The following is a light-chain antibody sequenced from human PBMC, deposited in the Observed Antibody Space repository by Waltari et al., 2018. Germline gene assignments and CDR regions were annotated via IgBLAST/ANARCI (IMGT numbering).Light chain of an antibody. CDR2: DVS. V-gene: IGLV2-11*01. J-gene: IGLJ1*01. CDR1: SSDVGGSNY. Sequence: QSALTQPRSVSGSPGQSVTISCTGTSSDVGGSNYVSWYQQHPGKAPKLMIYDVSKRPSGVPDRFSGSKSGNTASLTISGLQAEDEADYYCCSYAGSLRVFGTGTKVTVL. CDR3: CSYAGSLRV.